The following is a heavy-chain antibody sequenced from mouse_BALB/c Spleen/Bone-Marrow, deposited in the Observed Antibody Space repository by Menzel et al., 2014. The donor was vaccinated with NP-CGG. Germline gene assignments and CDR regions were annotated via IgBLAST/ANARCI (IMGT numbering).Heavy chain of an antibody. CDR2: IRNKANGYTT. Sequence: EVQRVESGGGSVQPGGPLRLSCATSGFTFTDYYMSWVRQPPGKALEWLGFIRNKANGYTTEYSASVKGRFTISRDNSQRILYLQMNTLRAEDSATYYCARDENVGIYWYFDVWGAGTTVIVSS. J-gene: IGHJ1*01. CDR1: GFTFTDYY. V-gene: IGHV7-3*02. CDR3: ARDENVGIYWYFDV.